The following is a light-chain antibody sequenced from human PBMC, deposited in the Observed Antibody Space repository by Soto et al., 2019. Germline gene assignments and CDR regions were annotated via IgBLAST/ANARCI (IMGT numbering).Light chain of an antibody. J-gene: IGLJ1*01. V-gene: IGLV1-47*01. CDR1: CSNIGSNY. CDR2: RNN. CDR3: AAWDDSLSGSV. Sequence: QSALTQTPSASGTPGQRVTISCSGSCSNIGSNYVYWYQQLPGTAPKLLIYRNNQRPSGVPDRFSGSKSGTSASLAISGLRSEDEADYYCAAWDDSLSGSVFGTGTKVTVL.